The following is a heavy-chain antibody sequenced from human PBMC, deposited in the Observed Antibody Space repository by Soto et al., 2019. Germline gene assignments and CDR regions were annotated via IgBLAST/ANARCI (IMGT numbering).Heavy chain of an antibody. J-gene: IGHJ4*02. CDR2: MNPNSGNT. Sequence: ASVKVSCKASGYTFTSYDINWVRQATGQGLEWMGWMNPNSGNTGYAQKFQGRVTMTRNTSISTAYMELSSLRSEDTAVYYCARAPTISFGGVIVIPRGFDYWGQGTLVTVSS. D-gene: IGHD3-16*02. V-gene: IGHV1-8*01. CDR1: GYTFTSYD. CDR3: ARAPTISFGGVIVIPRGFDY.